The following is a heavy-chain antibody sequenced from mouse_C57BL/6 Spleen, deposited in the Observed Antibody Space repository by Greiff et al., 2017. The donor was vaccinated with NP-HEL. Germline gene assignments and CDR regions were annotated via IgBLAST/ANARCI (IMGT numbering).Heavy chain of an antibody. Sequence: VQLQQSGAELAKPGASVKLSCKASGYTLTSYWMHWVKQRPGQGLEWIGYINPSSGYTKYNQKFKDKATLTADKSSSTAYMQLSSLTYEDSAVYYCARPSGSSHYAMDYWGQGTSVTVSS. D-gene: IGHD1-1*01. V-gene: IGHV1-7*01. CDR3: ARPSGSSHYAMDY. CDR1: GYTLTSYW. J-gene: IGHJ4*01. CDR2: INPSSGYT.